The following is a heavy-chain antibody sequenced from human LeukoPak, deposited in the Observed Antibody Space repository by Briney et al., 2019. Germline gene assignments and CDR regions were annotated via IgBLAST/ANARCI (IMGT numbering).Heavy chain of an antibody. Sequence: GGFLRLSCAASGFTFSSYWMSWVRQAPGKGLEWVANIKQDGSEKYYVDSVKGRFTISRDNAKNSLYLQMNSLRAEDTAVYYCARVTYYDFWGGYYSDGRPYYFDYWGQGTLVTVSS. CDR3: ARVTYYDFWGGYYSDGRPYYFDY. CDR1: GFTFSSYW. J-gene: IGHJ4*02. D-gene: IGHD3-3*01. CDR2: IKQDGSEK. V-gene: IGHV3-7*01.